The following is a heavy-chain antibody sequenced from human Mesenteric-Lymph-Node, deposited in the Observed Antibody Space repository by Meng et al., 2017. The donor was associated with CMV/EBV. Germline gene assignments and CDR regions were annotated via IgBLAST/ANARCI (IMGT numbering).Heavy chain of an antibody. J-gene: IGHJ4*02. CDR2: ISYDETNR. CDR1: GFTFSNYA. D-gene: IGHD4-17*01. V-gene: IGHV3-30-3*01. CDR3: ARDLPREYGDYANYFDY. Sequence: GGSLRLSCAASGFTFSNYAMNWVRQAPGKGLEWVAIISYDETNRYYADSVKGRFSISRDNSRNTLYLEISDLSAADTAMYYCARDLPREYGDYANYFDYWGQGTLVTVSS.